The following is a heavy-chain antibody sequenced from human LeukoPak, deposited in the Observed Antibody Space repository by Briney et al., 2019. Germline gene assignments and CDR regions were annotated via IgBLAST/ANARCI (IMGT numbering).Heavy chain of an antibody. V-gene: IGHV4-4*07. Sequence: SETLSLTCTVSGGSISSYYWSWIRQPAGKGLEWIGRIYTSGSTNYNPSLKSRVTMSVDTSKNQFSLKLSSVTAADTAVYYCARQNDPVLLWFGELSGWFDPWGQGTLVTVSS. CDR3: ARQNDPVLLWFGELSGWFDP. CDR2: IYTSGST. D-gene: IGHD3-10*01. CDR1: GGSISSYY. J-gene: IGHJ5*02.